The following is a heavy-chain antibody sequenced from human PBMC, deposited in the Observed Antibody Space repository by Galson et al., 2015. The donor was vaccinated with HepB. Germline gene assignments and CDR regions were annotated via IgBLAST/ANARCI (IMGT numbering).Heavy chain of an antibody. J-gene: IGHJ6*02. CDR2: ISSSSSYT. D-gene: IGHD4-17*01. CDR1: GFTFSDYY. Sequence: SLRLSCAASGFTFSDYYMSWIRQAPGKGLEWVSYISSSSSYTNYADSVKGRFTISRDNAKNSLYLQMNSLRAEDTAVYYCARAVTTWGASQNYYYGMDVWGQGTTVTVSS. CDR3: ARAVTTWGASQNYYYGMDV. V-gene: IGHV3-11*06.